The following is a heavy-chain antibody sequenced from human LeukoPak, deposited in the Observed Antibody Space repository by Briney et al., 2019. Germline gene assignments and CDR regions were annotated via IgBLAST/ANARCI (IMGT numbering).Heavy chain of an antibody. CDR1: GFTFSSYS. J-gene: IGHJ4*02. Sequence: GGSLRLSCAASGFTFSSYSMNWVRQAPGKGLEWVSYISSSSSTIYYADSVEGRFTISRDNSKNTLDLQMNSLRAEDTAVYYCAKDLGPAFDYWGQGTLVTVSS. D-gene: IGHD2-2*01. CDR3: AKDLGPAFDY. V-gene: IGHV3-48*01. CDR2: ISSSSSTI.